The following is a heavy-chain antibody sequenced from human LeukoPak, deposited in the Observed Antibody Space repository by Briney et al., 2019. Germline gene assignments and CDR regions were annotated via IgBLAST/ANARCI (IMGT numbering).Heavy chain of an antibody. V-gene: IGHV4-39*07. CDR1: GGSISSGSYY. J-gene: IGHJ3*02. CDR2: INHSGST. D-gene: IGHD5-18*01. CDR3: ARGLRYSSQNAFDI. Sequence: SETLSLTCTVSGGSISSGSYYWSWIRQPPGKGLEWTGEINHSGSTNYNPSLKSRVTISVDTSKNQFSLKLSSVTAADTAVYYCARGLRYSSQNAFDIWGQGTMVTVSS.